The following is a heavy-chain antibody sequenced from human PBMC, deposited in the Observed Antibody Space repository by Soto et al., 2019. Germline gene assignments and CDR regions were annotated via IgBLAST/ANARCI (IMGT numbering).Heavy chain of an antibody. CDR3: ARSTDSSGWRFDS. D-gene: IGHD6-19*01. Sequence: PSQTLSVTYTVSGASISVYSWSWILKPPGKGLEWIGYIYYSGSTNYNPSLKSRVAISVDTSKNQFSLNLSSVTAADTAVYYCARSTDSSGWRFDSWGQGTQVTVSS. CDR2: IYYSGST. V-gene: IGHV4-59*01. J-gene: IGHJ4*02. CDR1: GASISVYS.